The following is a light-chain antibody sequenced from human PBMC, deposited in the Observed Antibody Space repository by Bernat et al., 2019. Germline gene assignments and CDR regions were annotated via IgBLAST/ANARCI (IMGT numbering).Light chain of an antibody. Sequence: DIQMTQSPPSLSASGGDRVTITCRASQGITRNLVWFQQKPGKAAKSLSYAASTVESGVPSRFSGSGSGTDFTLTINSLQPEDCATSDCQQYWNPFRSFGRGT. CDR2: AAS. CDR1: QGITRN. CDR3: QQYWNPFRS. J-gene: IGKJ2*01. V-gene: IGKV1-16*01.